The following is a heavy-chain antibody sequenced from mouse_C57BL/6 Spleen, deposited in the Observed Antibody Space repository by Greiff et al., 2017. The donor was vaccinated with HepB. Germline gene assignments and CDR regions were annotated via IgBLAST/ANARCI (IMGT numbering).Heavy chain of an antibody. CDR2: IWGGGST. V-gene: IGHV2-9*01. Sequence: VKLQESGPGLVAPSQSLSITCTVSGFSLTSYGVDWVRQPPGKGLEWLGVIWGGGSTNYNSALMSRLSISKDNSKSQVFLKMNSLQTDDTAMYYCAKHYDYDGLGIDYAMDYWGQGTSVTVSS. CDR3: AKHYDYDGLGIDYAMDY. J-gene: IGHJ4*01. D-gene: IGHD2-4*01. CDR1: GFSLTSYG.